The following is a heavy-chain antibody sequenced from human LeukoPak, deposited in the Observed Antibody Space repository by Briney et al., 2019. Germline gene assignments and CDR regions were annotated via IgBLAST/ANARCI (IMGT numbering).Heavy chain of an antibody. V-gene: IGHV3-15*04. Sequence: GGSLRLSCAASGFTFSNAWMSWVRQAPGKGLEWVGRIESKTDGGTTDYAAPVKGRFTISRDDSKNTLYLQMNSLKTEDTAVYYCTDLFDYWGQGTLVTVSS. J-gene: IGHJ4*02. CDR1: GFTFSNAW. CDR2: IESKTDGGTT. CDR3: TDLFDY.